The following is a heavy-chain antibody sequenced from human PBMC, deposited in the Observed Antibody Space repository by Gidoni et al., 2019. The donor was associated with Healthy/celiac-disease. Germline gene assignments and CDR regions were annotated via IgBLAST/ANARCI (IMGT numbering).Heavy chain of an antibody. J-gene: IGHJ3*02. CDR2: IYYSGRT. CDR1: GGSISSSSYY. D-gene: IGHD6-13*01. V-gene: IGHV4-39*01. Sequence: QLQLQESGPGLVKPSETLSLTCTVSGGSISSSSYYWGWISQPPGKGLVWIGSIYYSGRTYYNPSLKSRVTISVYTSKNQFSLKLSSVTAADTAVYYCASGYSSSWYCAFDIWGQGTMVTVSS. CDR3: ASGYSSSWYCAFDI.